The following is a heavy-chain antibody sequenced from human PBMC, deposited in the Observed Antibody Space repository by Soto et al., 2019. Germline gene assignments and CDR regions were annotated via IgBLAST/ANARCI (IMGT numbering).Heavy chain of an antibody. CDR1: GYTFTGYY. V-gene: IGHV1-2*02. Sequence: GASVKVSCKASGYTFTGYYMHWVRQAPGQGLEWMGWINPNSGGTNYAQKFQGRVTMTRDTSISTAYMELSRLRSDDTAVYYCARSRQKTGTTLAAYWGQGTLVTVS. CDR2: INPNSGGT. CDR3: ARSRQKTGTTLAAY. D-gene: IGHD1-1*01. J-gene: IGHJ4*02.